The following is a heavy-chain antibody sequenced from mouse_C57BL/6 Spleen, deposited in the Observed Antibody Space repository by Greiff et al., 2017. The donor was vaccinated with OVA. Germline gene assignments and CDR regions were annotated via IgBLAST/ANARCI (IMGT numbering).Heavy chain of an antibody. V-gene: IGHV6-3*01. Sequence: EVQRVESGGGLVQPGGSMKLSCAASGFTVSNDWMNWVRQSPEKGLEWVAQIRLKSDNYATHYAESVKGRFTISRDDSKSSVYLQMNNLRAEDTGIYFCTGQGRRDYYFDDWGQGTTLTVSA. J-gene: IGHJ2*01. CDR1: GFTVSNDW. CDR2: IRLKSDNYAT. CDR3: TGQGRRDYYFDD. D-gene: IGHD3-3*01.